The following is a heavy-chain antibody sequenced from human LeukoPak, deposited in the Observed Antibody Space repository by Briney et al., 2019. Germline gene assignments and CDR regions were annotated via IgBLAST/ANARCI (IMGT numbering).Heavy chain of an antibody. Sequence: PGGSLRLSCAASGFTLSSYSMNWVRQAPGKGLEWVSSISSSSSYIYYADSVKGRFTISRDNAKNSLYLQMNSLRAEDTAVYYCARDRGSGVSRVLDYWGQGTLVTVSS. CDR2: ISSSSSYI. J-gene: IGHJ4*02. V-gene: IGHV3-21*01. D-gene: IGHD3-10*01. CDR1: GFTLSSYS. CDR3: ARDRGSGVSRVLDY.